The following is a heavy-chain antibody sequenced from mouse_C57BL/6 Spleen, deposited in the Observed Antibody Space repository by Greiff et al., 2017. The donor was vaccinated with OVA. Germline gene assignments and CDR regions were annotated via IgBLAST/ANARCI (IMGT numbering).Heavy chain of an antibody. Sequence: VQLQQPGAELVKPGASVKLSCKASGYTFTSYWMQWVKQRPGQGLEWIGEIDPSDSYTNYNQKFKGKATLTVDTSSSTAYMQLSSLTSEDSAVYCCARGLLRDDWGQGTTLTVSS. CDR2: IDPSDSYT. CDR1: GYTFTSYW. J-gene: IGHJ2*01. D-gene: IGHD2-3*01. V-gene: IGHV1-50*01. CDR3: ARGLLRDD.